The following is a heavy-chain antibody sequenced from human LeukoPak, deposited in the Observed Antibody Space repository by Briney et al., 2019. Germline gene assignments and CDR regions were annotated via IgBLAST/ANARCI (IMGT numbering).Heavy chain of an antibody. CDR2: INPNSGGT. CDR1: GYTFTGYY. V-gene: IGHV1-2*02. D-gene: IGHD3-10*01. CDR3: ARTIYGSGTRYYMDV. J-gene: IGHJ6*03. Sequence: GASVTVSCKASGYTFTGYYMHWVRQAPGQGLEWMGWINPNSGGTNYAQKFQGRVTMTRDTSISTAYMELSRLRSDDTAVYYCARTIYGSGTRYYMDVWGKGTTVTVSS.